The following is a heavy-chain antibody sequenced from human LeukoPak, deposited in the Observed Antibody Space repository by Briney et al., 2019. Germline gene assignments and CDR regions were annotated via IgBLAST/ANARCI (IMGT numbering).Heavy chain of an antibody. D-gene: IGHD3-22*01. CDR3: ARRITYYYDSSGYQGGPFDY. Sequence: SETLSLTCAVYGGSFSGYYWSWIRQPPGKGLEWIGEINHSGSTNYNPSLKSRVTISVDTSKNQFSLKLSSVTAADTAVYYCARRITYYYDSSGYQGGPFDYWGQGTLVTVSS. J-gene: IGHJ4*02. V-gene: IGHV4-34*01. CDR1: GGSFSGYY. CDR2: INHSGST.